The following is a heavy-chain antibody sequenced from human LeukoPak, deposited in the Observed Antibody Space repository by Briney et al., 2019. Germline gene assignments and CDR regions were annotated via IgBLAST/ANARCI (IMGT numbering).Heavy chain of an antibody. D-gene: IGHD3-22*01. J-gene: IGHJ4*02. CDR1: GFTFSSYS. CDR3: ARDYGDSSGYYYGYFDY. CDR2: ISSSSSSYI. V-gene: IGHV3-21*01. Sequence: GGSLRLSCAASGFTFSSYSMNWVRQAPGKGLEWVSSISSSSSSYIYYADSVKGRFTISRDNSKNTLYLQMNSLRAEDTAVYYCARDYGDSSGYYYGYFDYWGQGTLVTVSS.